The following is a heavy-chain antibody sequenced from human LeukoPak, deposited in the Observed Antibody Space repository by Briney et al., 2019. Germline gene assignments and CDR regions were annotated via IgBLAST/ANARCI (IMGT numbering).Heavy chain of an antibody. CDR1: GGSISSYY. D-gene: IGHD2-2*01. Sequence: KSSETLSLTCTASGGSISSYYWNWIRQPAGQGLEWIGRIYSSGSTNYNPSLKSRVTMSVDTSKNQFSLRLRSVTAADTAVYFCARGLTSTAVDSWGQGTLVTVSS. CDR2: IYSSGST. V-gene: IGHV4-4*07. J-gene: IGHJ5*02. CDR3: ARGLTSTAVDS.